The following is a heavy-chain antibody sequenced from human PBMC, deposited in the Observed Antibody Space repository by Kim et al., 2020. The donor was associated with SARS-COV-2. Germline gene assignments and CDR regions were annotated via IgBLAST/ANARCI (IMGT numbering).Heavy chain of an antibody. Sequence: SETLSLTCAVYGGSFSGYQWSWIRQPPGKGLEWIGQINHSGSINHNPSLKSRVTISTDTSKNQFSLKLSSVTAADTGLYYCARGRAGVVAATVRGIGQHYEYFIMVVWRRGTTVTVSS. V-gene: IGHV4-34*01. J-gene: IGHJ6*02. D-gene: IGHD3-10*01. CDR2: INHSGSI. CDR3: ARGRAGVVAATVRGIGQHYEYFIMVV. CDR1: GGSFSGYQ.